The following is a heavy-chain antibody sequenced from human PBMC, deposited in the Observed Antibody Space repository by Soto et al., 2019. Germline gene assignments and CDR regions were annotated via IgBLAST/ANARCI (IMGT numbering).Heavy chain of an antibody. D-gene: IGHD6-13*01. V-gene: IGHV1-18*01. CDR1: GYTFTSYG. CDR2: ISAYNGNT. CDR3: ARDRRISSRWYVYYYYYGMDV. J-gene: IGHJ6*02. Sequence: ASVKVSCKASGYTFTSYGISWVRQAPGQGLEWMGWISAYNGNTNYAQKLQGRVTMTTDTSTSTAYMELRSLRSDDTAVYYCARDRRISSRWYVYYYYYGMDVWGQGTTVTVSS.